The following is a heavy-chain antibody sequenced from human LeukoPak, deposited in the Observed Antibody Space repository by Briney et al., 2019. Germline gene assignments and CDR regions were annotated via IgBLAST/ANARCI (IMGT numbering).Heavy chain of an antibody. V-gene: IGHV3-23*01. CDR1: GFTFGSYA. Sequence: QSGGSLRLSCVTSGFTFGSYAMSWVRQAPGKGLEWVSSISGSDDSTYYTDSVKGRFTISRDNSKNTLYLYMNSLRAEDTAVYYCAKDRYSDSSGYVNDYWGQGNLVTVSS. CDR3: AKDRYSDSSGYVNDY. CDR2: ISGSDDST. J-gene: IGHJ4*02. D-gene: IGHD3-22*01.